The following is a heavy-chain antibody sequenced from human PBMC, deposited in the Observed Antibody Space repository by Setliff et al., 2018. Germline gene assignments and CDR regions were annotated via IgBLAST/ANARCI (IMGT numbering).Heavy chain of an antibody. Sequence: NPSETLSLTCAVYGGSFSGYYWSWIRQPPGKGLEWIGEINHSGSTNYNPSLKSRVTIAVDTSKNQFSLKRSSVTAADMAVYYCARARIQLWSSPYNWFDPWGQGTLVTVSS. CDR3: ARARIQLWSSPYNWFDP. J-gene: IGHJ5*02. CDR2: INHSGST. CDR1: GGSFSGYY. V-gene: IGHV4-34*01. D-gene: IGHD5-18*01.